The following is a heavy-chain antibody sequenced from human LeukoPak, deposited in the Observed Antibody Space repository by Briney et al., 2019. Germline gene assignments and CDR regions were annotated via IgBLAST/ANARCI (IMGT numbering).Heavy chain of an antibody. V-gene: IGHV3-48*03. CDR3: ARDLGYCTSTSCYSLYGMDV. D-gene: IGHD2-2*02. Sequence: GESLRLSCAASGFTFSSYEMNWVRQAPGKGLEWGSYISSSGSTIYYADSVKGRFTISRDNAKNSLYLQMNSLRAEDTAVYYCARDLGYCTSTSCYSLYGMDVWGKGTTVTVSS. CDR2: ISSSGSTI. J-gene: IGHJ6*04. CDR1: GFTFSSYE.